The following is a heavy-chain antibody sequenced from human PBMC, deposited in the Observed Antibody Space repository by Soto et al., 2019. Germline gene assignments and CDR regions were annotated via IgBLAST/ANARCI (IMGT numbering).Heavy chain of an antibody. Sequence: QVQLVESGGGVVQPGRSLRLSCAASGFTFSNYGMHWVRQAPGKGLEWVAVIWYDGSNKYYADSVKGRFTISRDNSKNTLYLQMNSLRAEDTAVYYFAREDYGSASFDYWGKGTLVTVSS. CDR2: IWYDGSNK. CDR1: GFTFSNYG. CDR3: AREDYGSASFDY. V-gene: IGHV3-33*01. J-gene: IGHJ4*02. D-gene: IGHD3-10*01.